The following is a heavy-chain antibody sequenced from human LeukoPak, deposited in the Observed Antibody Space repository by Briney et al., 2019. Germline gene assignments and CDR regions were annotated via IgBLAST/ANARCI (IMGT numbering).Heavy chain of an antibody. CDR1: GFTFSSYG. Sequence: GGSLRLSCAASGFTFSSYGMHWVRQAPGKGLEWVAVIWYDGSNKYYADSVKGRFTISRDNSKNTLYLQMNSLRAEDTAVYYCAKYSLKTQMRLLGGYAFGYWGQGTLVTVSS. CDR3: AKYSLKTQMRLLGGYAFGY. D-gene: IGHD5-12*01. CDR2: IWYDGSNK. J-gene: IGHJ4*02. V-gene: IGHV3-33*06.